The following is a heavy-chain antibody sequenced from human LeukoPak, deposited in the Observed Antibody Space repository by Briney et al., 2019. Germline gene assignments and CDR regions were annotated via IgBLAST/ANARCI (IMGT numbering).Heavy chain of an antibody. CDR3: ARGGRYNWNYVDY. Sequence: GGSLRLSCAASGFTFSSYSVNWVRQAPGKGLEWVSYISSSSSTIYYADSVKGRFTISRGNAKNSLYLQMNSLRAEDTAVYYCARGGRYNWNYVDYWGQGTLVTVSS. J-gene: IGHJ4*02. D-gene: IGHD1-20*01. CDR2: ISSSSSTI. V-gene: IGHV3-48*04. CDR1: GFTFSSYS.